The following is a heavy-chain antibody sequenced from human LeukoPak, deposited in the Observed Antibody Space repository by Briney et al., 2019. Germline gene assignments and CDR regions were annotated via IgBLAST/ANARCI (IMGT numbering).Heavy chain of an antibody. D-gene: IGHD3-22*01. CDR2: ISSSGDET. J-gene: IGHJ4*02. CDR3: ARLYDGSAYHADHFDY. CDR1: GFSFTTSG. V-gene: IGHV3-21*01. Sequence: GGSLRLSCAASGFSFTTSGMSWVRQAPGKGLEWVSGISSSGDETHYADSVKGRLTISRDNAKNSLYLQMNSLRAEDTAVYYCARLYDGSAYHADHFDYWGQGTLVIVSS.